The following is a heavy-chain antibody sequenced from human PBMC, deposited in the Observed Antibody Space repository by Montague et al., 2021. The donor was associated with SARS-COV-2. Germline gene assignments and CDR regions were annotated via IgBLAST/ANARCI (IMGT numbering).Heavy chain of an antibody. J-gene: IGHJ4*02. D-gene: IGHD3-10*01. CDR3: ARNVLLWFGELYYFDY. CDR1: GGSISSSSYY. V-gene: IGHV4-39*01. Sequence: SETLSLTCTVSGGSISSSSYYWGWIGQPPGKGLEWIGSIYYSGSTYYNPSLKSRVTISVDTSKNQFSLKLSSVTAADTAVYYCARNVLLWFGELYYFDYWGQGTLVTVSS. CDR2: IYYSGST.